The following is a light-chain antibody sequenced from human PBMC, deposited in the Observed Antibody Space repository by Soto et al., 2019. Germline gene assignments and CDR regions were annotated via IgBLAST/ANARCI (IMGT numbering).Light chain of an antibody. CDR2: GAS. CDR3: QQYNNWPWT. J-gene: IGKJ1*01. CDR1: QSVSSN. Sequence: IVMTQSPATLSVSPGERVTLSCRASQSVSSNLAWYQQKPGQAPRLLIYGASTRPTGIPARFSGSGSGTEFTLTISSLQSEDFAVYYCQQYNNWPWTFGQGTKVDIK. V-gene: IGKV3-15*01.